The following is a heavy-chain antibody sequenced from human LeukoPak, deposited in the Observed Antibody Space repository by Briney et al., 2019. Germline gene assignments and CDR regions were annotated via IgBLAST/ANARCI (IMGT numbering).Heavy chain of an antibody. CDR2: ISSSSSYI. CDR1: GFTFSSYS. V-gene: IGHV3-21*01. Sequence: GALRLSRAASGFTFSSYSMNWVRQAPGKGLEWVSSISSSSSYIYYADSVKGRFTISRDNAKNSLYLQMNSLRAEDTAVYYCARDRTYYYDSSGPPHAFDIWGQGTMVTVSS. CDR3: ARDRTYYYDSSGPPHAFDI. J-gene: IGHJ3*02. D-gene: IGHD3-22*01.